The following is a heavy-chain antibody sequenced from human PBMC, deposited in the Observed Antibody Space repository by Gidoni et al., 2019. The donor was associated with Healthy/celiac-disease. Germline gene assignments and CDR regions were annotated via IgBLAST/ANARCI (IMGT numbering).Heavy chain of an antibody. D-gene: IGHD6-19*01. Sequence: EVQLLESGGGLVQPGGSLGLSCSASGFTFSSYAMSWVRQAQGKGLEGVSAISGSGGSTYYADSVKGRFTISRDNSKNTLYLQMNSLRAEDTAVYYCAKGHSSGWYLAFDIWGQGTMVTVSS. CDR1: GFTFSSYA. CDR2: ISGSGGST. CDR3: AKGHSSGWYLAFDI. V-gene: IGHV3-23*01. J-gene: IGHJ3*02.